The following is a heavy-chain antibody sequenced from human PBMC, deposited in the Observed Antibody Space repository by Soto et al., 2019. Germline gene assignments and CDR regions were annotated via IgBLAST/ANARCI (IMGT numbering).Heavy chain of an antibody. CDR3: AREGTVYYYYGMDV. CDR1: GFTFSSYW. D-gene: IGHD1-1*01. Sequence: GGSLRLSCAASGFTFSSYWMSWVRQAPGKGLEWVAKIKQDGSEKYYVVSVKGRFTISRDNAKNSLYLQMNSLRAEDTAVYYCAREGTVYYYYGMDVWGQGTTVTVSS. J-gene: IGHJ6*02. V-gene: IGHV3-7*01. CDR2: IKQDGSEK.